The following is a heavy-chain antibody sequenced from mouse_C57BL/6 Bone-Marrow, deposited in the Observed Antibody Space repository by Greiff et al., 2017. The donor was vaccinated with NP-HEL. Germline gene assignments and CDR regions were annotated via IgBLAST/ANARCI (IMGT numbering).Heavy chain of an antibody. CDR2: IYPGSGNT. J-gene: IGHJ2*01. D-gene: IGHD2-4*01. CDR3: ASPHDYYYFDD. CDR1: GYSFTSYY. Sequence: VQLQQSGPELVKPGASVKISCKASGYSFTSYYIHWVKQWPGQGLEWIGWIYPGSGNTMYNEKFKGNATLTADTSSSTAYMQLSSLTSEDSAVCYCASPHDYYYFDDWGQGTTLTVSS. V-gene: IGHV1-66*01.